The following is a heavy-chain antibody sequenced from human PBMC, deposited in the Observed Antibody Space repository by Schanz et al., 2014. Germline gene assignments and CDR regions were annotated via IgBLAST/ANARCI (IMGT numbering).Heavy chain of an antibody. CDR2: ILYDGSNK. Sequence: VQLVESGGGLVKPGESLRLSCAASGFTFSSYGMHWVRQAPGKGLEWVAVILYDGSNKYYADSVKGRFTISRDNAKNLLYLQMNGLRAEDTAVYFCARDLSSLIQGDVWGKGTTVTVSS. V-gene: IGHV3-30*03. D-gene: IGHD2-2*01. J-gene: IGHJ6*04. CDR1: GFTFSSYG. CDR3: ARDLSSLIQGDV.